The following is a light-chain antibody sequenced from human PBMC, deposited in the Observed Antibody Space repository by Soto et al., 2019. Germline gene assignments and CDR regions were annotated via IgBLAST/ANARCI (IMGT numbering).Light chain of an antibody. J-gene: IGKJ5*01. V-gene: IGKV3-20*01. CDR2: GAS. Sequence: EILLTQSPGTLSLSPGERSPLSGRAIQSVNSTLAGYQHKPGQAPRPLISGASSRATGIADRFSGSGSATDFTLTISRLEPEDFALYYCQHYGRSPITFGQGTRLEI. CDR1: QSVNST. CDR3: QHYGRSPIT.